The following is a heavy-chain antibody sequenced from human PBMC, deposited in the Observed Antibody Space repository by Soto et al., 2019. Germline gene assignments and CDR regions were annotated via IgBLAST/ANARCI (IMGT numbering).Heavy chain of an antibody. V-gene: IGHV4-39*01. D-gene: IGHD3-22*01. J-gene: IGHJ4*02. CDR1: GGSVSSSIYY. CDR2: IYYSGNT. Sequence: QLQLQESGPGLVKPSETLSLTCTVSGGSVSSSIYYWGWIRQPPGKGLEWIGNIYYSGNTYHNPSLKSRVTISVDTSKNQFSLKLSSVTAADTAVYYCARHEYSSGYYYETVDYWGQGTLVTVSS. CDR3: ARHEYSSGYYYETVDY.